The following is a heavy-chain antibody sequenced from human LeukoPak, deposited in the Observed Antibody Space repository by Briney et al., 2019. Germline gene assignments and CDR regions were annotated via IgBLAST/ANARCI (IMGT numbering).Heavy chain of an antibody. CDR2: IWYDGSNK. V-gene: IGHV3-33*01. CDR1: GFTFSSYG. J-gene: IGHJ4*02. CDR3: ARDMRAPFNWGSHFDY. Sequence: GRSLRLSCAASGFTFSSYGMHWVRQAPGKGLEWVAVIWYDGSNKYYADSVKGRFTSSRDNSKNTLYLQMNSLRAEDTAVYYCARDMRAPFNWGSHFDYWGQGTLVTVSS. D-gene: IGHD7-27*01.